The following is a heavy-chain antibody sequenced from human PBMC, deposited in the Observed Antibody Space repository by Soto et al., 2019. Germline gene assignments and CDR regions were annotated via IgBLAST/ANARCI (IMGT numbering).Heavy chain of an antibody. J-gene: IGHJ6*02. D-gene: IGHD5-18*01. CDR3: ARERDTAMVNFLDV. CDR2: TYHRSKWDT. V-gene: IGHV6-1*01. Sequence: PSRTLSLTCAISVDIVSSNSAAWNCIRQSPSRGLEWLGRTYHRSKWDTEYAESVEGRIIINPDTSMNQFSLQLNSVTPEDTAVYYCARERDTAMVNFLDVWGQGTTVTVSS. CDR1: VDIVSSNSAA.